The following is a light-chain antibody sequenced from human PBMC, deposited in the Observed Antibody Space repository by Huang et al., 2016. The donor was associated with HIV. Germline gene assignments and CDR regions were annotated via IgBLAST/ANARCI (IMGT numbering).Light chain of an antibody. Sequence: VMTQSPATLSVFPGERATLSCRASQSVSSNLAWYQQKPGKAPRLLIYGASTRATSLPARFSGSGSGTEFTLTISSLQSEDFAVYFCHQYDNWPVTFGQGTKLEIK. CDR2: GAS. CDR3: HQYDNWPVT. V-gene: IGKV3-15*01. J-gene: IGKJ2*01. CDR1: QSVSSN.